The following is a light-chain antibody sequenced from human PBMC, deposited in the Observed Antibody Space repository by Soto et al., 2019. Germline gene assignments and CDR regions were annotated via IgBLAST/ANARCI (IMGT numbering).Light chain of an antibody. V-gene: IGLV1-40*01. CDR1: SSNIGAGYH. CDR2: GDS. Sequence: QSVLTQPPSVSEAPGQRVTMSCTGSSSNIGAGYHVHWYQQRPGAAPKLLIFGDSNRPAGVPDRFSGSKSGTSASLAITGLQADDEADYYCQSSDSRLSGSDVFGTGTKVTVL. CDR3: QSSDSRLSGSDV. J-gene: IGLJ1*01.